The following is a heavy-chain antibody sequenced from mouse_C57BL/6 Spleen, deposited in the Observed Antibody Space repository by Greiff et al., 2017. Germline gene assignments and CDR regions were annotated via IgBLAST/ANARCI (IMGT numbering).Heavy chain of an antibody. J-gene: IGHJ1*03. CDR3: TVRYGYDGWSYWYCDV. D-gene: IGHD2-2*01. CDR2: LDTEDGDT. CDR1: GFNIKDYY. V-gene: IGHV14-1*01. Sequence: EVQLKESGAELVRPGASVKLSCTASGFNIKDYYMHWVQPRPEQGLEWIGRLDTEDGDTEYAPKFQGKATMTADTSSNTAYLQLSILTSEDTAVYYCTVRYGYDGWSYWYCDVWGTGTTVTVAS.